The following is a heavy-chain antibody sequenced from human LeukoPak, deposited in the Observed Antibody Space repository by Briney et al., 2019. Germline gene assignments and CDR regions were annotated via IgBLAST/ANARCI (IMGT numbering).Heavy chain of an antibody. Sequence: PGGSLRLSCAASEFTFSSYAMSWVRQAPGRGLEWVSAITDTGGGTYYADSVKGRFTISRDNSKNTLYLQMNSLRAEDTAVYYCAKDSRIVPAATEFDYWGQGTLVTVSS. V-gene: IGHV3-23*01. CDR1: EFTFSSYA. CDR3: AKDSRIVPAATEFDY. D-gene: IGHD2-2*01. J-gene: IGHJ4*02. CDR2: ITDTGGGT.